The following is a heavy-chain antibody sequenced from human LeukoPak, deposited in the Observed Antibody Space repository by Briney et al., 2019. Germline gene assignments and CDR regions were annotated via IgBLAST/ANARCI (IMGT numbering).Heavy chain of an antibody. Sequence: GGSLRLFCAASGFTFSSYWMHWVRQAAGKGLVWVSRINSDGSSTSYADSVKGRFTISRDNAKNTLYLQMNSLRAEDTAVYYCALLVLRYFDWPTFDYWGQGTLVTVSS. D-gene: IGHD3-9*01. CDR1: GFTFSSYW. CDR3: ALLVLRYFDWPTFDY. CDR2: INSDGSST. V-gene: IGHV3-74*01. J-gene: IGHJ4*02.